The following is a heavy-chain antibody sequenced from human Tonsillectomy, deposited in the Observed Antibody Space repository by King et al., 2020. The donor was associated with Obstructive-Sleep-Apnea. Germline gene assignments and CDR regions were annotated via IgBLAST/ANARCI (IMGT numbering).Heavy chain of an antibody. Sequence: LQLQESGPGLVKPSETLSLTCIVSGGSISSSSYYWGWIRQPPTKGLEWIGSIYYSGSTYYNPSLKSRVTISVDTSKNQFSLKLSSVTAADTAMYYCVRDCTSCNWGLDAFDIWGQGTMVTVSS. CDR1: GGSISSSSYY. V-gene: IGHV4-39*07. CDR3: VRDCTSCNWGLDAFDI. CDR2: IYYSGST. J-gene: IGHJ3*02. D-gene: IGHD2-2*01.